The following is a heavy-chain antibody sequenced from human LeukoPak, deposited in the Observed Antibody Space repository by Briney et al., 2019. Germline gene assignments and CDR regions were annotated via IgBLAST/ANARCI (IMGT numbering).Heavy chain of an antibody. Sequence: SVKVSCKASGGTFSSYAISWVRQAPGQGLEWMGGIIPIFGTANYAQKFQGRVTITADGSTSTAYMELSSLRSEDTAVYYCATNPVEDYGAPGYWGQGTLVTVSS. CDR2: IIPIFGTA. V-gene: IGHV1-69*13. CDR3: ATNPVEDYGAPGY. J-gene: IGHJ4*02. CDR1: GGTFSSYA. D-gene: IGHD4-17*01.